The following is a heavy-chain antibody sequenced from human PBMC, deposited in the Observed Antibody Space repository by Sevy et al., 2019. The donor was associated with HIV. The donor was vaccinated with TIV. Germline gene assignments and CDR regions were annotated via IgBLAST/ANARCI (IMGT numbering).Heavy chain of an antibody. V-gene: IGHV3-74*01. CDR3: VAANSWEDY. CDR2: VNSDGST. J-gene: IGHJ4*02. Sequence: GGSLRLSCEGSGYTFSNYWMHWVRQAPGKGLEWVSRVNSDGSTAYADSVKGRFTISRDKAENTMSLQMNRLRAEDTALYYWVAANSWEDYWGQGTLFTVSS. D-gene: IGHD6-13*01. CDR1: GYTFSNYW.